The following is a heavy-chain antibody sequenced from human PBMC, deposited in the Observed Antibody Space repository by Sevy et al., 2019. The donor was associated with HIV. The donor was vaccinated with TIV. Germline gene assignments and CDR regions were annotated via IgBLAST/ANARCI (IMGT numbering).Heavy chain of an antibody. CDR1: GGSITNYY. CDR3: ARYMGSGTSFDY. J-gene: IGHJ4*02. D-gene: IGHD6-13*01. V-gene: IGHV4-59*13. Sequence: SEALSLTCTVSGGSITNYYWGWIRQPPGMRLEWIGYIHSSGNTNSNPSLKSRVTISVDTSKNQFSLNLNSVTAADTAVYYCARYMGSGTSFDYWCQGTLVTVSS. CDR2: IHSSGNT.